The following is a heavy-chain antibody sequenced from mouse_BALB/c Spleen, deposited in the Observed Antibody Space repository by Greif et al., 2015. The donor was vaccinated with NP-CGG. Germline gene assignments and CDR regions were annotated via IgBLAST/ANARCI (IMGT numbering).Heavy chain of an antibody. CDR2: IDPANGNT. CDR3: ARAITTAY. V-gene: IGHV14-3*02. CDR1: GFNIKDTY. J-gene: IGHJ3*01. D-gene: IGHD1-2*01. Sequence: VQLQQSGAELVKPGASVKLSCTASGFNIKDTYMNWVKQRPEKGLEWIGRIDPANGNTKYDPKFQGKATITADTSSNTAYLQLSSLSSEDTAVYYCARAITTAYWGQWTLVTVSA.